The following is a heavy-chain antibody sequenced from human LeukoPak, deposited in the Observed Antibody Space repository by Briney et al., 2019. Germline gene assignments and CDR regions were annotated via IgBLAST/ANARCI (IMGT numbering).Heavy chain of an antibody. V-gene: IGHV1-8*01. CDR2: MNPNSGNT. CDR1: GYTFTSYD. D-gene: IGHD2-15*01. J-gene: IGHJ5*02. Sequence: ASVKVSCKASGYTFTSYDINWVRQATGQGLEWMGWMNPNSGNTGYAQKFRGRVTMTRNTSISTAYMELSSLRSEDTAMYYCARGKESYSPIIDWFDPWGQGTLVTVSS. CDR3: ARGKESYSPIIDWFDP.